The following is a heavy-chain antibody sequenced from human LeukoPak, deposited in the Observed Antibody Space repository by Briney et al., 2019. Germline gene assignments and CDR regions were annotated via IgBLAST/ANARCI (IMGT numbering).Heavy chain of an antibody. D-gene: IGHD3-22*01. V-gene: IGHV4-59*01. CDR2: IYYSGST. CDR1: GGSISSYY. CDR3: ARVGDCYDTSGPHDY. Sequence: SETLSLTCTVSGGSISSYYWSWIRQPPGKGLEWIGYIYYSGSTNYNPSLKSRVTISVDTSKNQFSVKLSSVTAADTAVYFCARVGDCYDTSGPHDYWGQGTLVTVSS. J-gene: IGHJ4*02.